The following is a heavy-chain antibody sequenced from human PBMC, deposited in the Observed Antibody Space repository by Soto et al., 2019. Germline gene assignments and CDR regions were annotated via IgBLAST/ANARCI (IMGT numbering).Heavy chain of an antibody. CDR2: IIPIFGTA. D-gene: IGHD2-2*01. V-gene: IGHV1-69*13. CDR3: ARGGDIVVVPAAPDLYYYYGMDV. Sequence: GASVKVSCKASGGTFSSYAISWVRQAPGQGLEWMGGIIPIFGTANYAQKFQGRVTITADESTSTAYMELSSLRSENTAVYYCARGGDIVVVPAAPDLYYYYGMDVWGQGTTVTVSS. J-gene: IGHJ6*02. CDR1: GGTFSSYA.